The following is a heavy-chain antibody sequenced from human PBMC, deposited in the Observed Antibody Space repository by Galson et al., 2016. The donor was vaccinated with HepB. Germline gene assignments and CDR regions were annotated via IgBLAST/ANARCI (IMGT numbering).Heavy chain of an antibody. CDR3: ARDQNV. Sequence: SLRLSCAASGFTVSSNYVSWVRQAPGKGPEWVSVTYSGGTSYADSLKGSFTISTDNSKNTLYLQMNSLRADDTAVYYCARDQNVWGQGTPVTVSS. CDR2: TYSGGT. CDR1: GFTVSSNY. J-gene: IGHJ6*02. V-gene: IGHV3-66*01.